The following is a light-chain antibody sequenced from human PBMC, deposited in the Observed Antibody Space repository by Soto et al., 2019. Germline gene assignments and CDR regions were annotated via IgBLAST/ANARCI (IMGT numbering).Light chain of an antibody. V-gene: IGKV1-5*01. J-gene: IGKJ1*01. Sequence: DIQMTQSPSTLSASVGDTVTITCRASQSISTWLAWYQHKPGEAPRLLIFDASNLERGVPSRFSGSGSGTDFTLTISSLQPDDFATYYCLQYNGYSGTFGQGTKGDIK. CDR2: DAS. CDR1: QSISTW. CDR3: LQYNGYSGT.